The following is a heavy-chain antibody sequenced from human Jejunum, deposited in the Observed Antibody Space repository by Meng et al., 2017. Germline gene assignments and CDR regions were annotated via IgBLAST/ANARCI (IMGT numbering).Heavy chain of an antibody. CDR3: ARGGRDDYNVPHY. CDR2: INPDNGVT. Sequence: QVQLVQSGAEVKKPCASVKVSCKPSGDAFIGYYMHWVRQAPGQGLEWMGRINPDNGVTNSAQRFQGRVTMTRDTSITTAYMELNRLTSGDTAFYYCARGGRDDYNVPHYWGQGTLVTVSS. D-gene: IGHD5-24*01. J-gene: IGHJ4*02. V-gene: IGHV1-2*06. CDR1: GDAFIGYY.